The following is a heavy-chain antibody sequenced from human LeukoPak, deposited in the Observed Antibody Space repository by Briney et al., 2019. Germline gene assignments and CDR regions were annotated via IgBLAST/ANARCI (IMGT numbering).Heavy chain of an antibody. J-gene: IGHJ4*02. Sequence: PGRSLRPSCAASGFTSSSFCIHRVRQAPGKGLVWVSRINSDVSSTSYADSVKGRFTITRDNAKNRLYLQMNSLRAEDTAVYYCARGLSPAAAGVNYWGQGTLVTVSS. CDR3: ARGLSPAAAGVNY. V-gene: IGHV3-74*01. D-gene: IGHD6-13*01. CDR2: INSDVSST. CDR1: GFTSSSFC.